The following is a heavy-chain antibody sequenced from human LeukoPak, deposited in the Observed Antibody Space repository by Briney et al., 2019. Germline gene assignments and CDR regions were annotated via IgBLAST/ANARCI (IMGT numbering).Heavy chain of an antibody. CDR1: GYTFTGYY. D-gene: IGHD2-15*01. CDR3: ARPCSGGSCYSSFGAFDI. Sequence: SVKVSCKASGYTFTGYYMHWVRQAPGQGLEWMGGIIPIFGTANYAQKFQGRVTITADESTSTAYMELSSLRSEDTAVYYCARPCSGGSCYSSFGAFDIWGQGTMVTVSS. CDR2: IIPIFGTA. V-gene: IGHV1-69*13. J-gene: IGHJ3*02.